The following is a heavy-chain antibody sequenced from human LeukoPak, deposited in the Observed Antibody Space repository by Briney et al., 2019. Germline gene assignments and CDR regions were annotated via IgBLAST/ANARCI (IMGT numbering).Heavy chain of an antibody. Sequence: GGSLRLSCAASGFVFSTYAMHWVRQAPGKGLEWVAVILYDGSNKYYADSVKGRFTISRDNSKNTLYLQMNSLRAEDTAVYYCARSSTSPFDIWGQGTMVTVSS. J-gene: IGHJ3*02. D-gene: IGHD2-2*01. CDR1: GFVFSTYA. CDR3: ARSSTSPFDI. V-gene: IGHV3-30*04. CDR2: ILYDGSNK.